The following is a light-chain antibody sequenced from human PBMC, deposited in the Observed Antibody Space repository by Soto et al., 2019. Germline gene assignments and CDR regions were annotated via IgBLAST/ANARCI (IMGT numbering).Light chain of an antibody. CDR3: QQYAGSRWT. J-gene: IGKJ1*01. CDR1: QSVGSAY. V-gene: IGKV3-20*01. CDR2: GTS. Sequence: DIVLTQSPGTLSLSPGDRATLSCRAIQSVGSAYLAWYQHKPGQAPRLLIYGTSSRATGIADRFTGSGSGTDFTLTISRLEPEDFAVYYFQQYAGSRWTFGQGTKV.